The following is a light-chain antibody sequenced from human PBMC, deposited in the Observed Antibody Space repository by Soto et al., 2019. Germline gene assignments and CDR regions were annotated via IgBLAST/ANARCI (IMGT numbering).Light chain of an antibody. Sequence: EIVMTQSPATLSVSPGERATLSCRASQSVSSNLAWYQQKPGQAPRLLIYGASTRATGIPARFSGSGSGTEFTLTISRLQYEDFAVYYCQQYNNWWTFSQGTKVDIK. CDR1: QSVSSN. CDR2: GAS. J-gene: IGKJ1*01. CDR3: QQYNNWWT. V-gene: IGKV3-15*01.